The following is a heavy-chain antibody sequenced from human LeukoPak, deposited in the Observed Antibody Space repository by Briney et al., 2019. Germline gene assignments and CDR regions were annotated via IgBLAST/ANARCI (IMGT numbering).Heavy chain of an antibody. D-gene: IGHD3-22*01. V-gene: IGHV4-59*01. Sequence: SETLSLTCTVSGGSISSYYWSWIRQPPGKGLEWIGYIYYSGSTNYNPSLKSRVTISVDTSKNQFSLKLSSVTAADTAVYYCVRDHYYDSSGSDAFDIWGQGTMVTVSS. CDR1: GGSISSYY. CDR2: IYYSGST. CDR3: VRDHYYDSSGSDAFDI. J-gene: IGHJ3*02.